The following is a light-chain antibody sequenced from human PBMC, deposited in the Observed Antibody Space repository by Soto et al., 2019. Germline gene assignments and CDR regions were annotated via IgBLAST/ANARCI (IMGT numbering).Light chain of an antibody. CDR1: QSLRSGD. Sequence: PGGRATPSPMASQSLRSGDLACYQQIPGQAPGLLIYGASSRATGIPDGFSGSGSGTDFNLTVSRLAPEDFAVYYCHQYGTSPRTFGQGTKVEIK. J-gene: IGKJ1*01. CDR2: GAS. V-gene: IGKV3-20*01. CDR3: HQYGTSPRT.